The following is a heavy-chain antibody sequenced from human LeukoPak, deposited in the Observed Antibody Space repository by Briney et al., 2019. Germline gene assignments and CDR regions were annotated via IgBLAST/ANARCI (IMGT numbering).Heavy chain of an antibody. CDR1: GYTFTSYA. Sequence: SVKVSCKASGYTFTSYAMNWVRQAPGQGLEWMGGIIPIFGTANYAQKFQGRVTITADESTSTAYMELSSLRSEDTAVYCCARDVGYWYSGTRNYYYYMDVWGKGTTVTISS. CDR2: IIPIFGTA. V-gene: IGHV1-69*13. CDR3: ARDVGYWYSGTRNYYYYMDV. J-gene: IGHJ6*03. D-gene: IGHD1-26*01.